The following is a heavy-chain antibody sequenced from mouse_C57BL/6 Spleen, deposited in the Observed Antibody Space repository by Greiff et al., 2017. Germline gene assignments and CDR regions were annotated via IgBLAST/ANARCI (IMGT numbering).Heavy chain of an antibody. CDR3: ARGTSDPFDY. CDR2: IYPSNSET. D-gene: IGHD6-1*01. J-gene: IGHJ2*01. CDR1: GYTFTSYW. Sequence: QVQLKESGAELVRPGSSVKLSCKASGYTFTSYWMDWVKQRPGQGLEWIGNIYPSNSETHYNQKFTDKATLTVDKSSITAYMQLSSLTSEDSAVYYCARGTSDPFDYWGQGTTLTDSS. V-gene: IGHV1-61*01.